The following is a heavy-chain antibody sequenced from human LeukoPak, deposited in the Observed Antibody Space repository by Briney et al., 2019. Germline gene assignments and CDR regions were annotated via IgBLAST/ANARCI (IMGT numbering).Heavy chain of an antibody. V-gene: IGHV1-69*05. Sequence: GASVKVSCKASGYTFTSYAISWVRQAPGQGLEWMGGIIPICGTANYAQKFQGRVTITTDKSTSTAYMELSSLISEDTAVYYCARGPQGYYGSADWGQGTLVTVSS. J-gene: IGHJ4*02. D-gene: IGHD3-10*01. CDR2: IIPICGTA. CDR3: ARGPQGYYGSAD. CDR1: GYTFTSYA.